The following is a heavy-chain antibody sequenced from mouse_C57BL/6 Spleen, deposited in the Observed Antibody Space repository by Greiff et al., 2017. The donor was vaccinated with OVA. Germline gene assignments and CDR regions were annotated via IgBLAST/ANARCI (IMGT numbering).Heavy chain of an antibody. CDR1: GYSFTGYF. CDR3: ARTARGSQHFDV. V-gene: IGHV1-20*01. CDR2: INPYNGDT. J-gene: IGHJ1*03. Sequence: EVQLQQSGPELVKPGDSVKISCKASGYSFTGYFMNWVMQSHGKSLEWIGRINPYNGDTFYNQKFKGKATLTVDKSSSTAHMELRSLTSEDSAVYYCARTARGSQHFDVWGTGTTLTVSS. D-gene: IGHD3-1*01.